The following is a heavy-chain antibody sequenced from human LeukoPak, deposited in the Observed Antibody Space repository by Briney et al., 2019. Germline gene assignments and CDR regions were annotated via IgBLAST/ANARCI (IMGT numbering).Heavy chain of an antibody. Sequence: SVKVSCKASGGTFSSYAISWVRQAPGQGLEWMGRIIPILGIANYAQKFQGRVTITADKSTSTAYMELSSLRSEDTAVYYCARGFRRAWFDPWGQGTLVTVSS. CDR1: GGTFSSYA. J-gene: IGHJ5*02. V-gene: IGHV1-69*04. CDR3: ARGFRRAWFDP. CDR2: IIPILGIA. D-gene: IGHD3-3*01.